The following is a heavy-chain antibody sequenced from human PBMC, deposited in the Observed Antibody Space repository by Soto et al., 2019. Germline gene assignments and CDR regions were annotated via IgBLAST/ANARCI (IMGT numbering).Heavy chain of an antibody. CDR3: ARGTHYYDSSGPDAFDI. V-gene: IGHV1-69*13. D-gene: IGHD3-22*01. J-gene: IGHJ3*02. Sequence: ASVKVSCKASGYTFTSYYMHWVRQAPGQGLEWMGGIIPIFGTANYAQKFQGRVTITADESTSTAYMELSSLRSEDTAVYYCARGTHYYDSSGPDAFDIWGQGTMVTVSS. CDR1: GYTFTSYY. CDR2: IIPIFGTA.